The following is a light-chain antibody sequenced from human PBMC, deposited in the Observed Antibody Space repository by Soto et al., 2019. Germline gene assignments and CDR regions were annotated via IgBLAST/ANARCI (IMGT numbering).Light chain of an antibody. Sequence: EIVLTQSPGTLSLSPGERATLSCRASQTVSSNYLAWYQQKPGQAPRLLIYGASSRATGIPDRLSGSGSGTDFTLTISRLEPEDFAVYYCQQFGNSTGTFGQGTKVDIX. V-gene: IGKV3-20*01. J-gene: IGKJ1*01. CDR3: QQFGNSTGT. CDR2: GAS. CDR1: QTVSSNY.